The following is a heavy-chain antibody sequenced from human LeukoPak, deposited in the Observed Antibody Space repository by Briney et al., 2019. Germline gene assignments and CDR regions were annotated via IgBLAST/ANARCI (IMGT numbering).Heavy chain of an antibody. J-gene: IGHJ4*02. CDR1: GFSFSTHW. CDR3: AIGGGGHPYYFDY. CDR2: IKLDGSEK. Sequence: GGSLRLSCAASGFSFSTHWMTWVRQASGKGLEWVANIKLDGSEKNYVDSVKGRFTISRDNAKNSLYLQMNSLRAEDTAVYYCAIGGGGHPYYFDYWGQGTLVTVSS. V-gene: IGHV3-7*05. D-gene: IGHD3-3*01.